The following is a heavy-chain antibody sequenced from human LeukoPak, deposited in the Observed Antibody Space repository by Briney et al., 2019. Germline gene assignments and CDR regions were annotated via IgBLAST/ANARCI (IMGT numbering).Heavy chain of an antibody. V-gene: IGHV3-23*01. D-gene: IGHD2-15*01. CDR3: AKQLGYCSDGSCYFPY. J-gene: IGHJ4*02. Sequence: GGSLRLSCAASGFTFSSSAMSWVRQAPGKGLEWVSAISNNGGYTYYADAVQGRFTISRDNSKSTLCLQMNSLRAEDTAVYYCAKQLGYCSDGSCYFPYWGQGTLVTVSS. CDR2: ISNNGGYT. CDR1: GFTFSSSA.